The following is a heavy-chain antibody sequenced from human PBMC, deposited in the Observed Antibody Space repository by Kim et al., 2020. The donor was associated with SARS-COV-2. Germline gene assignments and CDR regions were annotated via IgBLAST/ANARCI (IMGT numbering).Heavy chain of an antibody. CDR2: ISGGGSNT. J-gene: IGHJ4*02. V-gene: IGHV3-23*01. Sequence: WGSLRLSCAVSGFTFSNYAMSWVRQAPGKGLEWVSVISGGGSNTHYADSVKGRFTISRDNSKNTLYLQMDSLRGEDTGVYYCAKVRVGTTYDFDYWGQGT. D-gene: IGHD1-7*01. CDR1: GFTFSNYA. CDR3: AKVRVGTTYDFDY.